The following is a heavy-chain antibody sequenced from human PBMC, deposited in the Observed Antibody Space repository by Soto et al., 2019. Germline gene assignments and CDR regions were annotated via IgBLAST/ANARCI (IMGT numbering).Heavy chain of an antibody. CDR1: GGSISSYY. Sequence: SETLSLTCTVSGGSISSYYWSWIRQPPGKGLEWIGYIYYSGSTNYNPSLKSRVTISVDTSKNQFSLKLSPVTAADTAVYYCARDTHGYCTNGAFEPSGLGFWGRGSKV. D-gene: IGHD2-8*01. V-gene: IGHV4-59*01. CDR2: IYYSGST. CDR3: ARDTHGYCTNGAFEPSGLGF. J-gene: IGHJ6*02.